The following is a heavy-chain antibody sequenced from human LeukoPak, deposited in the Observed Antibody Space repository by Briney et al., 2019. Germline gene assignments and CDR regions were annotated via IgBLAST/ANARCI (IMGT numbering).Heavy chain of an antibody. Sequence: PGGSLRLSCAASGFTFSSYAMSWVRQAPGKGLEWVSAISGSGGSSYYADSVKGRFTISRDNSENTLYLQMNSLRAEDTAVYCCAASDLTYYYDSSGWYYFDYWGQGTLVTVSS. J-gene: IGHJ4*02. D-gene: IGHD3-22*01. CDR1: GFTFSSYA. CDR3: AASDLTYYYDSSGWYYFDY. V-gene: IGHV3-23*01. CDR2: ISGSGGSS.